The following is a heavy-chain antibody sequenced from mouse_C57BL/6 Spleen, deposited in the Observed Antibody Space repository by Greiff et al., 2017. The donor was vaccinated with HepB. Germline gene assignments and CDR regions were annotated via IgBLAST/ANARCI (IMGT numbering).Heavy chain of an antibody. Sequence: EVQVVESGGGLVKPGGSLKLSCAASGFTFSDYGMHWVRQAPEKGLEWVAYISSGSSTIYYADTVKGRFPISRDNAKNTLFLQMTSLRSEDTAMYYCARYYYGSTPYAMDYWGQGTSVTVSS. CDR2: ISSGSSTI. CDR3: ARYYYGSTPYAMDY. J-gene: IGHJ4*01. CDR1: GFTFSDYG. V-gene: IGHV5-17*01. D-gene: IGHD1-1*01.